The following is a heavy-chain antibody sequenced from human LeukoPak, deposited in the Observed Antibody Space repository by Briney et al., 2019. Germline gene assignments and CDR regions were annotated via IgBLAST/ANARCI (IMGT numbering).Heavy chain of an antibody. D-gene: IGHD2-2*01. CDR1: GGSISNSNYY. V-gene: IGHV4-39*01. CDR2: IYYSGST. Sequence: SETLSLTCTVSGGSISNSNYYWGWIRQPPGKGLEWIDNIYYSGSTYYNPSLRSRVTISVDTSKNQFSLKLSSVTAADTAVYYCARIPTNAVPAAHNGFDIWGQGTMLTVSS. J-gene: IGHJ3*02. CDR3: ARIPTNAVPAAHNGFDI.